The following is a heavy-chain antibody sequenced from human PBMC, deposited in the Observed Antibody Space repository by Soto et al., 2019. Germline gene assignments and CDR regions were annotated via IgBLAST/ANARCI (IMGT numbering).Heavy chain of an antibody. CDR3: AKEYRSIAARPLPDY. CDR1: GFTFSSYA. D-gene: IGHD6-6*01. J-gene: IGHJ4*02. V-gene: IGHV3-23*01. Sequence: EVQLLESGGGLVQPGGSLRLSCAASGFTFSSYATTWVRQAPGKGRKGVPAIGGRDGSTYYADSVKGRFTNSRDIAKSTLYLQMNSLRAEDTAVYYCAKEYRSIAARPLPDYWGQGTLVTVSS. CDR2: IGGRDGST.